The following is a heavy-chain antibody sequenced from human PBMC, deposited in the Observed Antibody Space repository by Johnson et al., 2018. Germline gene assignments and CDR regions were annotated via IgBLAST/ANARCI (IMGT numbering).Heavy chain of an antibody. D-gene: IGHD4-17*01. CDR2: IIPIFGTA. Sequence: VQLLETGAEVKKPGSSVKVSCKASGGTFSSYAISWVRQAPGQGLEWMGGIIPIFGTANYAQKFQGRVTITADESTSTAYMELSSLRSEDTAVYYCARVSYGDYLGYYYGMDVWGQGTTVTVSS. V-gene: IGHV1-69*01. J-gene: IGHJ6*02. CDR3: ARVSYGDYLGYYYGMDV. CDR1: GGTFSSYA.